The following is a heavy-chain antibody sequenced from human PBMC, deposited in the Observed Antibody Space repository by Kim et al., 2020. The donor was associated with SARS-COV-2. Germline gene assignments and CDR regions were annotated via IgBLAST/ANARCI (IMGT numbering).Heavy chain of an antibody. V-gene: IGHV3-11*03. Sequence: YTDAVKGSFTNTRDHAKNSLYAQMNSLRAEDTAVYYCARTHYYDSSGYHYWGQGTLVTVSS. D-gene: IGHD3-22*01. CDR3: ARTHYYDSSGYHY. J-gene: IGHJ4*02.